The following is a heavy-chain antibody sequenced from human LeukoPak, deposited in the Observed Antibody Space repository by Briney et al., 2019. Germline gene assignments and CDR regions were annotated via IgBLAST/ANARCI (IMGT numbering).Heavy chain of an antibody. V-gene: IGHV3-7*01. Sequence: EGSLRLSCAASGFTFIDSWMTWVRQAPGKGLEWVANIKYDGSENYYVDSVKGRFTISRDNAKNSLYLQMNSLRAEDTAVYYCARGYYDISVDPPTIDYWGQGTLVTVSS. CDR2: IKYDGSEN. CDR3: ARGYYDISVDPPTIDY. J-gene: IGHJ4*02. D-gene: IGHD3-9*01. CDR1: GFTFIDSW.